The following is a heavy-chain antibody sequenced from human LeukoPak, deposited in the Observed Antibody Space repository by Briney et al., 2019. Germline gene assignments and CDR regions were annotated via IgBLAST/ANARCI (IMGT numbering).Heavy chain of an antibody. CDR1: GYTFTSYA. CDR3: AREAAAGLPGDY. CDR2: INAGNGNT. V-gene: IGHV1-3*01. D-gene: IGHD6-13*01. Sequence: ASVKVSCKASGYTFTSYAMHWVRQAPGQRLEWMGWINAGNGNTKYSQKFQGRVTITRDTSASTAYMELSSLRSEDTAVYYCAREAAAGLPGDYWGQGTLVTVSS. J-gene: IGHJ4*02.